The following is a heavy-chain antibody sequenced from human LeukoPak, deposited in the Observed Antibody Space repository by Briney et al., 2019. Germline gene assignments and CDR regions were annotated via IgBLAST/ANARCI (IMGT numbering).Heavy chain of an antibody. Sequence: GSLRLSCAASGFTFSSYGMHWVRQAPGKGLEWVAVIWYDGSNKYYADSVKGRFTISRDNSKNTLYLQMNSLRAEDTAVYYCARSAPGYCSSTSCYHTLGYFQHWGQGTLVTVSS. J-gene: IGHJ1*01. V-gene: IGHV3-33*01. CDR2: IWYDGSNK. CDR3: ARSAPGYCSSTSCYHTLGYFQH. D-gene: IGHD2-2*03. CDR1: GFTFSSYG.